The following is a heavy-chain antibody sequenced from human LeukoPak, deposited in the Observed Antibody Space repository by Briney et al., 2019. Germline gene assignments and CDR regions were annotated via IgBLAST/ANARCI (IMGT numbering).Heavy chain of an antibody. Sequence: PSETLSLTCAVYGGSFSGYYWSWIRQPPGKGLEWIGEINHSGSTNYNPSLKSRVTISVDTSKNQFSLKLSSVTAADTAVYYCARSTPINQIWGQGTMATVSS. CDR3: ARSTPINQI. CDR2: INHSGST. V-gene: IGHV4-34*01. J-gene: IGHJ3*02. CDR1: GGSFSGYY.